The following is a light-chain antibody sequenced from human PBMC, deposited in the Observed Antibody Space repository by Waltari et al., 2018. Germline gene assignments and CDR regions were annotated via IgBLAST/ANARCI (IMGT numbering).Light chain of an antibody. V-gene: IGLV1-44*01. Sequence: QSVLTQPPSASGTPGQRVTISCSGSNSNIRSNFVNWYQQLPGTAPKLFISSNDHRPSGAPARFSGSESGTYASLAISGLQSEDEADYYCAAWDDSLKGVVFGGGTKLTVL. CDR2: SND. CDR3: AAWDDSLKGVV. CDR1: NSNIRSNF. J-gene: IGLJ2*01.